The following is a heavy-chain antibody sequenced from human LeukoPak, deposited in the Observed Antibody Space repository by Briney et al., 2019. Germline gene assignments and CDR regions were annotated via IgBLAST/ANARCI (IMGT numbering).Heavy chain of an antibody. CDR2: IYYSGST. CDR1: GGSISSSHYY. CDR3: ARPSHKGYASGSFDY. J-gene: IGHJ4*02. Sequence: PSETLSLTCTVSGGSISSSHYYWGWIRQPPGKGLEWIGNIYYSGSTYYNPSLKSRITISVDTSKNQFSLKLSSVTAADTAIYYCARPSHKGYASGSFDYWGQGTLVTVSP. D-gene: IGHD6-19*01. V-gene: IGHV4-39*01.